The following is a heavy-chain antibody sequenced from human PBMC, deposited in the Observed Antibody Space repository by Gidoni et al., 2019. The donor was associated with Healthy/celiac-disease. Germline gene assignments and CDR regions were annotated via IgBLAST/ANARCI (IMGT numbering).Heavy chain of an antibody. Sequence: EVQLVESGGGLVQPGGSLRLSCAASGFTFSSYSMNWVRQAPGKGLEWVSYISSSSSTIYYADSVKGRFTISRDNAKNSLYLQMNSLRDEDTAVYYCAGARGTMVRGAADYWGQGTLVTVSS. V-gene: IGHV3-48*02. J-gene: IGHJ4*02. CDR3: AGARGTMVRGAADY. D-gene: IGHD3-10*01. CDR2: ISSSSSTI. CDR1: GFTFSSYS.